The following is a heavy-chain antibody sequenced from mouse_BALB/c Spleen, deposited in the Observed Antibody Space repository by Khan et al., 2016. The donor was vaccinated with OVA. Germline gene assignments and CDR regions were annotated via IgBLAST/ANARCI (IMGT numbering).Heavy chain of an antibody. CDR1: GYTFTNYW. CDR2: IDPTSGNT. Sequence: VQLQESGAELAKPGASVKMSCKASGYTFTNYWMHWVKQRPGQGLEWIGYIDPTSGNTEFNQKFKDMATLTADKSSNTAYMQLNSLTSEDSAGYFCTSQGSTYTWFGYWGQGTLVTVSA. J-gene: IGHJ3*01. V-gene: IGHV1-7*01. CDR3: TSQGSTYTWFGY. D-gene: IGHD1-1*01.